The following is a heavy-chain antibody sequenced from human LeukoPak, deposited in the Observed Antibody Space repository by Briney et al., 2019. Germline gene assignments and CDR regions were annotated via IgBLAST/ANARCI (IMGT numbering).Heavy chain of an antibody. CDR1: GGSISSYY. V-gene: IGHV4-59*01. J-gene: IGHJ3*02. D-gene: IGHD6-13*01. CDR2: IYYSGST. Sequence: SETLSLTCTVSGGSISSYYWSWIRQPPGKGLEWIGYIYYSGSTNYNPSLKSRVTISVDTSKNQFSLKLSSVTAADTAVYYCASTLGIAAADAFDIWGQGTMVTVSS. CDR3: ASTLGIAAADAFDI.